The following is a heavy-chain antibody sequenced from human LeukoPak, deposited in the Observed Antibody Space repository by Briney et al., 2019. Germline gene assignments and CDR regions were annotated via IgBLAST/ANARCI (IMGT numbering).Heavy chain of an antibody. CDR1: GFTVSSNY. CDR3: ARVSSQDAFDI. D-gene: IGHD2-2*01. J-gene: IGHJ3*02. Sequence: GGSLRLSCAASGFTVSSNYMSWVRQAPGKGLEWVSVIYSGGSTYYADSVKGRFTISRDNSKNTLYLQMNSLRAEDTAVYYCARVSSQDAFDIWGQGTMVTVSS. V-gene: IGHV3-53*01. CDR2: IYSGGST.